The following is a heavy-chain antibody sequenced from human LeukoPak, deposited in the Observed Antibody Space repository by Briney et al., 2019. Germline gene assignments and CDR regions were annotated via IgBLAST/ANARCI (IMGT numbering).Heavy chain of an antibody. V-gene: IGHV4-39*07. CDR2: IYYGENT. CDR1: GGSISISTYY. D-gene: IGHD3-22*01. CDR3: ASFRRDYYDNNGHYPFDY. J-gene: IGHJ4*02. Sequence: PSETLSLTCTVSGGSISISTYYWGWVRQPPGKGLEWIGNIYYGENTYYNPSLKSRVTISIDTSKNQFYLKLSSLTAADTAVYYCASFRRDYYDNNGHYPFDYWGQGTLVTVSS.